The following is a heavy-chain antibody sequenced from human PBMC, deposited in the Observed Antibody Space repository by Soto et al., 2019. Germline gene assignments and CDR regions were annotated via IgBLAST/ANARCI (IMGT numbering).Heavy chain of an antibody. CDR3: ARDVLRFLEWLPIYFDY. J-gene: IGHJ4*02. D-gene: IGHD3-3*01. Sequence: SQTLSLTCAISGDSFSSNSAAWNWIRQSPSRGLEWLGRTYYRSKWYNDYAVSVKSRITINPDTSKNQFSLQLNSVTPEDTAVYYCARDVLRFLEWLPIYFDYWGQGTLVTVSS. CDR1: GDSFSSNSAA. V-gene: IGHV6-1*01. CDR2: TYYRSKWYN.